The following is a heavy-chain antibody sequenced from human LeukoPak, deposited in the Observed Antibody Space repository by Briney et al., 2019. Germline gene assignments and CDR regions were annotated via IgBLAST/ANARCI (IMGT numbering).Heavy chain of an antibody. Sequence: SETLSLTCAVSGYSITSSSRWGWIRQPPGKGLEWIGYIYHSGTTYYNPSLQSRVTMSVDTSKNQFSLKLSSVTAVDTAVYYCARKENVYYYFDYWGQGTLVTVSS. CDR1: GYSITSSSR. V-gene: IGHV4-28*01. D-gene: IGHD3-10*01. J-gene: IGHJ4*02. CDR3: ARKENVYYYFDY. CDR2: IYHSGTT.